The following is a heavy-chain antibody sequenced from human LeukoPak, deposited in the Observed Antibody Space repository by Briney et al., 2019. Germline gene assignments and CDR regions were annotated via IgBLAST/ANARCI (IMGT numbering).Heavy chain of an antibody. Sequence: ASVKASCKASGYTFTNYGITWVHQAPGKGLEWMGWINGHQGNTKYAQNFQGRVTMTIDTSTSTAYMDLRSLRSDDTAIYFCARSDLATITAGPFEYWGQGTLVAVSS. D-gene: IGHD5-12*01. CDR2: INGHQGNT. V-gene: IGHV1-18*01. CDR1: GYTFTNYG. CDR3: ARSDLATITAGPFEY. J-gene: IGHJ4*02.